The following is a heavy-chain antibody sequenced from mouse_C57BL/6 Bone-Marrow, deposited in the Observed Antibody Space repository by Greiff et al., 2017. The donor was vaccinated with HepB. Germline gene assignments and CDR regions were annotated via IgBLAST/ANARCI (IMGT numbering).Heavy chain of an antibody. Sequence: EVKVEESGGGLVKPGGSLKLSCAASGFTFSSYTMSWVRQTPEKRLEWVATISGGGGNTYYPDSVKCRFTISRDNAKNTLYLQMSSLRSEDTALYYCARHGYYYGSGGFAYWGQGTLVTVSA. D-gene: IGHD1-1*01. CDR2: ISGGGGNT. CDR1: GFTFSSYT. J-gene: IGHJ3*01. V-gene: IGHV5-9*01. CDR3: ARHGYYYGSGGFAY.